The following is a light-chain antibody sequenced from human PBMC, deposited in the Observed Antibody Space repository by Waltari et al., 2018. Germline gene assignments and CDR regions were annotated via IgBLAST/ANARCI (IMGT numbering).Light chain of an antibody. J-gene: IGLJ2*01. Sequence: QSALTQPRSVSGSPGQSVTISCTGTSSDVGGYNYVSWYQQPPGKAPKLMLYDVNKRPSGVPDRVSGSKSGDTASLTISGLQTEDEADYFCCSYAGSYSFVFGGGTKLTVL. CDR2: DVN. CDR3: CSYAGSYSFV. CDR1: SSDVGGYNY. V-gene: IGLV2-11*01.